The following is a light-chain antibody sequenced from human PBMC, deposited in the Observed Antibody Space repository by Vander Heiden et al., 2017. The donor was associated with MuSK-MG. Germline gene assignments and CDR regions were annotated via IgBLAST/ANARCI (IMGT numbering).Light chain of an antibody. V-gene: IGKV1D-12*01. CDR3: QQGNSFPLT. CDR1: QGISSW. CDR2: AAS. J-gene: IGKJ4*01. Sequence: DIHMTQSPSSLSASVGDRVTITCRSSQGISSWLAWYPQRPGKAPKLLIYAASSLQSGVPSRFSGSGSGTDFTLIISSLQPEDFATYYCQQGNSFPLTFGGGTMVEIK.